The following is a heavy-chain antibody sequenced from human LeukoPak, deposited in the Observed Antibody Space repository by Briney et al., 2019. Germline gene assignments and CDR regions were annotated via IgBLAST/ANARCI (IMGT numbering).Heavy chain of an antibody. CDR2: IYYSGST. J-gene: IGHJ3*01. CDR1: GGSISSSSYY. V-gene: IGHV4-39*07. CDR3: ARRAQMVYAVNAFDV. Sequence: SETLSLTCTVSGGSISSSSYYWGWIRQPPGKGLEWIGSIYYSGSTYYNPSLKSRVTISVDTSKNQFSLKLSSVTAADTAVYYCARRAQMVYAVNAFDVWGQGTMVTVSS. D-gene: IGHD2-8*01.